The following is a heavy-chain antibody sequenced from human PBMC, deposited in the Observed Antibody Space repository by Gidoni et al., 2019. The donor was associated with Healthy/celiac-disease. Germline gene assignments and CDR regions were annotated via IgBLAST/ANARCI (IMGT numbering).Heavy chain of an antibody. J-gene: IGHJ2*01. CDR3: AREARYDSSGYSGRWYFDL. CDR1: GFTFSSYS. CDR2: ISSSSSYI. V-gene: IGHV3-21*01. Sequence: EVQLVESGGGLVKPGGSLRLSCAASGFTFSSYSMNWVRQAPGKGLEWVSSISSSSSYIYYADSVKGRFTISRDNAKNSLYLQMNSLRAEDTAVYYCAREARYDSSGYSGRWYFDLWGRGTLVTVSS. D-gene: IGHD3-22*01.